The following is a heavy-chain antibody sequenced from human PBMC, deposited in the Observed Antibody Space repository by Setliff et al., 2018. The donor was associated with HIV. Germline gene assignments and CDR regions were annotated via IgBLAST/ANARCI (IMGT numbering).Heavy chain of an antibody. D-gene: IGHD3-22*01. CDR1: GGSFSAYS. Sequence: SETLSLTCAVYGGSFSAYSWTWIRQPPGKGLEWIGDINHSGSTNYNPSLKSRVTILVDTSKNQFSLKLNSVTAADTAVYYCARGLYDNSGHLDSWGQGTLVTVSS. CDR2: INHSGST. CDR3: ARGLYDNSGHLDS. J-gene: IGHJ5*01. V-gene: IGHV4-34*01.